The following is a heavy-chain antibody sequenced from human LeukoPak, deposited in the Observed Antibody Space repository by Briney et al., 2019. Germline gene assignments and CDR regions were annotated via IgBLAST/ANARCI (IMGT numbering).Heavy chain of an antibody. CDR1: GDSVSSGSYY. D-gene: IGHD2-15*01. Sequence: PSETLPLTCTVSGDSVSSGSYYWSWLRQPPGKGLEWIGYIFSSGSTNYNPSLKSRVTISVDTSKNQFSLKLSSVTAADTAVYYCARVPAPDIRFDYWGQGTLVTVSS. V-gene: IGHV4-61*01. J-gene: IGHJ4*02. CDR2: IFSSGST. CDR3: ARVPAPDIRFDY.